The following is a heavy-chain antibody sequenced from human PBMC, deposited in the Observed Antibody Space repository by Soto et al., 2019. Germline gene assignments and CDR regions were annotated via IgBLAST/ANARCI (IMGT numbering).Heavy chain of an antibody. CDR3: ARRAYGYNYGFDY. CDR1: GGSIITSKYY. J-gene: IGHJ4*02. V-gene: IGHV4-39*01. Sequence: SETLSLTCIVSGGSIITSKYYWGWIRQPPGKGLEWIGSIYYSGSTSYNPSLKSRVTIFIDTPKNQFSLQLTSVTAADAALYYCARRAYGYNYGFDYWGQGTQVTVSS. CDR2: IYYSGST. D-gene: IGHD3-16*01.